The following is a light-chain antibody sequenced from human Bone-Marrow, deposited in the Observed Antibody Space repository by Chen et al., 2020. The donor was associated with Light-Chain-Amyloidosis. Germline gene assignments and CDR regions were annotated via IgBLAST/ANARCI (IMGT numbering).Light chain of an antibody. Sequence: IEMTQSPDSLGVSLGERATINCKSNRPLLSISNNKNHLAWYRQRPGQPPELLISWASSRTSGVPDRFSGSGSGTDFTLTITDLQPEDVAVYHCQQYYSTPTFGQGTRLDIK. V-gene: IGKV4-1*01. CDR1: RPLLSISNNKNH. CDR3: QQYYSTPT. CDR2: WAS. J-gene: IGKJ5*01.